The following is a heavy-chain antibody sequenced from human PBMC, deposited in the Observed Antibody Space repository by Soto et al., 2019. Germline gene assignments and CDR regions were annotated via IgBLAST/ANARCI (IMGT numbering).Heavy chain of an antibody. CDR3: ARDRSHYYYDRGYFDY. CDR2: INPSGGST. J-gene: IGHJ4*02. V-gene: IGHV1-46*01. D-gene: IGHD3-22*01. Sequence: ASVKVSCKASGYTFTSYYMHWVRQAPGQGLEWMGIINPSGGSTSYAQKFQGRVTMTRDTSTSTVYMELSSLRSEDTAVYYCARDRSHYYYDRGYFDYWGQGTLVTVSS. CDR1: GYTFTSYY.